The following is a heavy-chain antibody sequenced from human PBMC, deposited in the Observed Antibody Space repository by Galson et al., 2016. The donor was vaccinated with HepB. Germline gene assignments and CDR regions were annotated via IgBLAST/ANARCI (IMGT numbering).Heavy chain of an antibody. CDR3: ARLGDSGNYHLINVYFDL. J-gene: IGHJ2*01. D-gene: IGHD3-3*01. Sequence: SLRLSCAASGFTFSDYYMSWIRQAPGKGLEWIPYISGSSPFTNYADSVKGRFTISRDNAKNSLHLQMNSLRAEDTAVYYCARLGDSGNYHLINVYFDLWGRGTLVTVSA. CDR2: ISGSSPFT. V-gene: IGHV3-11*06. CDR1: GFTFSDYY.